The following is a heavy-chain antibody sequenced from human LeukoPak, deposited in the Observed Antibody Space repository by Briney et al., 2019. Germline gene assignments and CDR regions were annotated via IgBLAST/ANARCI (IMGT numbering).Heavy chain of an antibody. D-gene: IGHD3-22*01. CDR1: GGSISSYY. J-gene: IGHJ4*02. Sequence: SETLSLTCTVSGGSISSYYWSWIRQPPGKGLEWIGYIYYSGCTNYNPSLKSRVTISVDTSKNQFSLKLSSVTAADTAVYYCASHYDSTPNFDYWGQGTLVTVSS. CDR3: ASHYDSTPNFDY. CDR2: IYYSGCT. V-gene: IGHV4-59*08.